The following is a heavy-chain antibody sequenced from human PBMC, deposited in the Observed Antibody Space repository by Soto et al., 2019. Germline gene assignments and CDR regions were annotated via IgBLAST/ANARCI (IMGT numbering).Heavy chain of an antibody. CDR1: GGTFSSYA. CDR3: ARGEAPSLIAVAGTGGNWFDP. Sequence: ASVKVSCKASGGTFSSYAISWVRQAPGQGLEWMGGIIPIFGTANYAQKFQGRVTITADESTSTAYMELSSLRSEDTAVYYCARGEAPSLIAVAGTGGNWFDPWGQGTLVTVSS. CDR2: IIPIFGTA. J-gene: IGHJ5*02. D-gene: IGHD6-19*01. V-gene: IGHV1-69*13.